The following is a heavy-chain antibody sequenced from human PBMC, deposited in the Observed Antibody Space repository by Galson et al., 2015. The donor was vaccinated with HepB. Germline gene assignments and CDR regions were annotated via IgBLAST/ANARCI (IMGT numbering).Heavy chain of an antibody. Sequence: SLRLSCAASGFTFSSYGFHWVRQAPGKGLEWVAVIWSDGHNKYYTDSVRGRCTISRDHSKNTLYLEMNSLKDQDTATYSCARSGDVGPRPALDYWGQGTLVSVSA. D-gene: IGHD2-21*01. CDR2: IWSDGHNK. V-gene: IGHV3-33*08. CDR1: GFTFSSYG. CDR3: ARSGDVGPRPALDY. J-gene: IGHJ4*02.